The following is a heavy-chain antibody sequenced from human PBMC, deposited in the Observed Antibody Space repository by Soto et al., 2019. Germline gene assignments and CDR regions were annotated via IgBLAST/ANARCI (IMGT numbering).Heavy chain of an antibody. CDR3: ARSVVAATLYYYYGMDV. V-gene: IGHV1-69*12. D-gene: IGHD2-15*01. CDR2: IIPIFGTA. J-gene: IGHJ6*02. Sequence: QVQLVQSGAEVKKPGSSVKVSCKASGGTFSSYAISWVRQAPGQGLEWMGGIIPIFGTANYAQKVQGRVTITADESTSTAYMELSSLRSEDTAVYYCARSVVAATLYYYYGMDVWGQGTTVTVSS. CDR1: GGTFSSYA.